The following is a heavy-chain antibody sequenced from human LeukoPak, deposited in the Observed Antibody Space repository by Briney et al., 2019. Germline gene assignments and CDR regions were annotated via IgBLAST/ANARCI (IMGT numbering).Heavy chain of an antibody. J-gene: IGHJ5*02. Sequence: SVKVSCKASGGTFSSYAISWVRQAPGQGLEWMGRIIPILGIANYAQKFQGRVTITADKSTSTAYMELSSLRSDDTAMYYCARVEVGATDYFDPWGQGTLVTVSS. CDR2: IIPILGIA. D-gene: IGHD1-26*01. CDR3: ARVEVGATDYFDP. CDR1: GGTFSSYA. V-gene: IGHV1-69*04.